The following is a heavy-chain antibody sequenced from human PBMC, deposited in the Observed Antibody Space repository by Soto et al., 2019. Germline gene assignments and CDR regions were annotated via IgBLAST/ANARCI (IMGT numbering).Heavy chain of an antibody. D-gene: IGHD6-13*01. Sequence: GGSLRLSCAASGFTFSSYAMSWVRQAPGKGLEWVSAISGSGGSTYYADSVKGRFTISRDNSKNTLYLQMNSQRAEDTAVYYCAKDIPYMEKGSSWYYFDYWGQGALVTVSS. J-gene: IGHJ4*02. CDR1: GFTFSSYA. V-gene: IGHV3-23*01. CDR3: AKDIPYMEKGSSWYYFDY. CDR2: ISGSGGST.